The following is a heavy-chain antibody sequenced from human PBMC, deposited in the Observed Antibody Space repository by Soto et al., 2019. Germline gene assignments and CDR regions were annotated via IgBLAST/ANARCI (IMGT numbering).Heavy chain of an antibody. V-gene: IGHV1-3*01. CDR1: GYTFTSYA. Sequence: ASVKVSCKASGYTFTSYAMHWVRQAPGQRLEWMGWINAGNGNTKYSQKFQGRVTITRDTSASTAYMELSSLRSEDTAVYYCAIDSDERYYYYYMDVWGKGTTVTV. CDR3: AIDSDERYYYYYMDV. J-gene: IGHJ6*03. CDR2: INAGNGNT.